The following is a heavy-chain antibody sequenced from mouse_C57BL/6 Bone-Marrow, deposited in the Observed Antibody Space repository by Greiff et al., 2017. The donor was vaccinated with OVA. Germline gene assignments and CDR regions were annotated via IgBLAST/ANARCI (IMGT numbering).Heavy chain of an antibody. Sequence: EVQLVESGPELVKPGDSVKISCKASGYSFTGYFMNWVMQSHGKSLEWIGRINPYNGDTFYNQKFKGKATLTVDKSSSTAHMELRSLTSEDSAVYYCARLRRRLHYYAMDYWGQGTSVTVSS. CDR3: ARLRRRLHYYAMDY. V-gene: IGHV1-20*01. J-gene: IGHJ4*01. CDR1: GYSFTGYF. CDR2: INPYNGDT. D-gene: IGHD2-12*01.